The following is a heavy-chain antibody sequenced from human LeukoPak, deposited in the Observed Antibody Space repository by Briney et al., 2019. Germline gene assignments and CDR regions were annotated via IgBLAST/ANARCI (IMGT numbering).Heavy chain of an antibody. CDR2: ISWNSGSI. J-gene: IGHJ4*02. CDR1: GFTFSNYA. D-gene: IGHD5-12*01. V-gene: IGHV3-9*01. Sequence: PGGSLRLSCAASGFTFSNYAMHWVRQAPGKGLEWVSGISWNSGSIGYADSVKGRFTISRDNAKNTLYLQMNSLRAEDTAVYYCARDSGYDFDYWGQGTLVTVSS. CDR3: ARDSGYDFDY.